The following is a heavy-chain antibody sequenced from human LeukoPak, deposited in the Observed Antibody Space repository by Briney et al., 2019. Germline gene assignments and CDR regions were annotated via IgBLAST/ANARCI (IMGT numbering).Heavy chain of an antibody. D-gene: IGHD1-26*01. CDR2: ISGSGDIT. J-gene: IGHJ4*02. Sequence: PGGSLRLSCAASGFTFTNYDMNWVRQAPGKGLEWVSAISGSGDITYYADSVKGRFTISRDNSNNTLYLQMNSLRAEDTAVYYCARDQWELLRILDYWGQGTLVTVSS. V-gene: IGHV3-23*01. CDR3: ARDQWELLRILDY. CDR1: GFTFTNYD.